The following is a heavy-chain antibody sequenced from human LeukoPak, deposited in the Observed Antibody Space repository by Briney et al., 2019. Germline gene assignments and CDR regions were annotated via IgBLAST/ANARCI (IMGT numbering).Heavy chain of an antibody. CDR2: INPNSGGT. CDR1: GYTFTGYY. D-gene: IGHD6-13*01. Sequence: ASVKVSCKASGYTFTGYYMHWVRQAPGQGLEWMGWINPNSGGTNYAQKFQGRVTMTRDTSISTAYMELSRLRSDDTAVYYCARGGPGQLVPNLYYYYYYGMDVWGQGTTVAVSS. CDR3: ARGGPGQLVPNLYYYYYYGMDV. V-gene: IGHV1-2*02. J-gene: IGHJ6*02.